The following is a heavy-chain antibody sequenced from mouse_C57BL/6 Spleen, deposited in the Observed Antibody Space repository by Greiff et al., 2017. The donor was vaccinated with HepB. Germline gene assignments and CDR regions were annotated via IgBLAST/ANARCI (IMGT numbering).Heavy chain of an antibody. CDR3: ARGDYSNYGYFDV. Sequence: VQLQQPGAELVMPGASVKLSCKASGYTFTSYWMHWVKQRPGQGLEWIGEIDPSDSYTNYNQKLKGKSTLTVDKSSSTAYMQLSSLTSEDSAVYYCARGDYSNYGYFDVWGTGTTVTVSS. CDR1: GYTFTSYW. CDR2: IDPSDSYT. D-gene: IGHD2-5*01. J-gene: IGHJ1*03. V-gene: IGHV1-69*01.